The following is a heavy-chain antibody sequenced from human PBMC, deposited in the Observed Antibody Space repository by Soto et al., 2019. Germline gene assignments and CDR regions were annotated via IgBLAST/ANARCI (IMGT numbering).Heavy chain of an antibody. V-gene: IGHV4-59*12. Sequence: PSETLSLTCTVSGGSISSYYWSWIRQPPGKGLEWIGDIYHSGSTSYNPSLRGRATISVDKSNNQFSLRLRSVTAADTAVYYCARDGVVAATGGRAFDIWGQGTMVTVSS. J-gene: IGHJ3*02. CDR2: IYHSGST. CDR1: GGSISSYY. D-gene: IGHD2-15*01. CDR3: ARDGVVAATGGRAFDI.